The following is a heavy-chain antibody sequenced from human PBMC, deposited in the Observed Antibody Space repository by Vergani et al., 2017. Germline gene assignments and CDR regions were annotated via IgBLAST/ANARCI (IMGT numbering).Heavy chain of an antibody. CDR1: GFTFTNFA. CDR3: AKENVPSYYDSSGYCDY. J-gene: IGHJ4*02. D-gene: IGHD3-22*01. V-gene: IGHV3-23*01. CDR2: ISGSGGFT. Sequence: EVQLLESGGNLVQPGGSLRLSCAASGFTFTNFAMTWVRQAPGEGLEWVSGISGSGGFTYYADSVKGRFTISRDNSKNTMFLQMNNLRAEDTAVYYCAKENVPSYYDSSGYCDYWGQGTLVTVSS.